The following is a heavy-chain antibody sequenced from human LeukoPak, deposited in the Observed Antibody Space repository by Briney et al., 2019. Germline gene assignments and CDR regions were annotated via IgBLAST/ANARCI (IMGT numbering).Heavy chain of an antibody. D-gene: IGHD5-24*01. Sequence: PSETLSLTCAVYGGSFSGYYWSWIRQPPGKGLEWIGEINHSGSTNYNPSLKSRVTISVDTSKNQFSLKLSSVTAADTAVYYCARQGRWLQPSRPFDYWGQGTLVTVSS. CDR3: ARQGRWLQPSRPFDY. J-gene: IGHJ4*02. CDR2: INHSGST. V-gene: IGHV4-34*01. CDR1: GGSFSGYY.